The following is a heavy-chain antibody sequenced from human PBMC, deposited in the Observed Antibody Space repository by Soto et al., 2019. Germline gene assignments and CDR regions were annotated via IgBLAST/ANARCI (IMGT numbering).Heavy chain of an antibody. CDR3: ARALLFRVVPAASSRYYYYGMDV. Sequence: SQTLSLTCAISGDSVSSNSAAWNWIRQSPSRGLEWLGRTYYRSKWYNDYAVSVKSRITINPDTSKNQFSLQLNSVTPEDTAVYYCARALLFRVVPAASSRYYYYGMDVWGQGPTVTVSS. D-gene: IGHD2-2*01. CDR1: GDSVSSNSAA. J-gene: IGHJ6*02. CDR2: TYYRSKWYN. V-gene: IGHV6-1*01.